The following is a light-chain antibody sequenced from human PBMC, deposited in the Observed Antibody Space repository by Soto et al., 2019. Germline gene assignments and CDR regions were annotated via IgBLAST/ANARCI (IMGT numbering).Light chain of an antibody. V-gene: IGKV3-15*01. J-gene: IGKJ1*01. CDR3: QQYYNWPRT. CDR1: QSISSI. CDR2: FKS. Sequence: EIVMTQSPATLSGSPGERGTLSCMASQSISSILAWYQQKPGQSPRLLIYFKSTRATGIPARSSGSGSGTQFTITISSLQSEDFAVYYCQQYYNWPRTFGQGTKVDIK.